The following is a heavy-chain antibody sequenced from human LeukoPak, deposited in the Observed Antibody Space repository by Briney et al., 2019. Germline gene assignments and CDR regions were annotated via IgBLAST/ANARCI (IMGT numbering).Heavy chain of an antibody. V-gene: IGHV3-33*01. CDR3: ARVYGSGSLYYFDY. CDR2: IWYDGSNK. D-gene: IGHD3-10*01. CDR1: GFTFSSYG. J-gene: IGHJ4*02. Sequence: PGGSLRLSCAASGFTFSSYGMHWVRQAPGKGLEWVAVIWYDGSNKYYADSVKGRFTISRDNSKNTLYLQMNSLRAEDTAVYYCARVYGSGSLYYFDYWGQGTLATVSS.